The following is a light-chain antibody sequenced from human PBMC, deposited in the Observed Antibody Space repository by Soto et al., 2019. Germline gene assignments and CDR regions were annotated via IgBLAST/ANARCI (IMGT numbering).Light chain of an antibody. CDR2: GAS. V-gene: IGKV3-15*01. J-gene: IGKJ4*01. CDR3: QQYNNWPLLT. Sequence: EIVMTQSPATLSVSPGERATLSCRASLRVSSNLAWYQQKPRQAPSLLIYGASTRATGIPARFSGSGSGTEFTLTISSLQSEDFAVYYCQQYNNWPLLTFGGGTKVDI. CDR1: LRVSSN.